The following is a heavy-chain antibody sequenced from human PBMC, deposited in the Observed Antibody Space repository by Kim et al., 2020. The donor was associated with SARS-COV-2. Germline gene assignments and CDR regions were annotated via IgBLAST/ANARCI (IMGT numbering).Heavy chain of an antibody. CDR2: YT. Sequence: YTNYDSPLKGRFPTSRRNAKNSMYLQMNSLRAEDTAVYYCARDRIMVRYWGQGTLVTVSS. CDR3: ARDRIMVRY. V-gene: IGHV3-11*05. D-gene: IGHD5-18*01. J-gene: IGHJ4*02.